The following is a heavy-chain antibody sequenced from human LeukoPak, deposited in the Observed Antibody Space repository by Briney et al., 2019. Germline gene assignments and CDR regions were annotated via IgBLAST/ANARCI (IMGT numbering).Heavy chain of an antibody. Sequence: GGSLRLSCAASGFTFSSYAMSWVRQAPGKGLEWVSGISGSGGSTCYADSVKGRFTISRDNSKNTLFLQINSLRAEDTAVYYCAKSPDYSPPYYFDFWGQGTLVTVSS. CDR1: GFTFSSYA. V-gene: IGHV3-23*01. CDR3: AKSPDYSPPYYFDF. CDR2: ISGSGGST. D-gene: IGHD2-15*01. J-gene: IGHJ4*02.